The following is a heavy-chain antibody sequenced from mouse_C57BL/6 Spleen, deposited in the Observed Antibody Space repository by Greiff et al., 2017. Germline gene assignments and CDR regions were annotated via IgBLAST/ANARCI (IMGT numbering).Heavy chain of an antibody. V-gene: IGHV1-69*01. CDR2: IDPSDSYT. CDR3: ARSHGYRDYFDY. D-gene: IGHD2-2*01. J-gene: IGHJ2*01. CDR1: GYTFTSYW. Sequence: QVQLQQPGAELVMPGASVKLSCKASGYTFTSYWMHWVKQRPGQGLEWIGEIDPSDSYTNYNQKFKGKSTLTVDKSSSTAYMQLRSLTSEDSAVXYCARSHGYRDYFDYWGQGTTLTVSS.